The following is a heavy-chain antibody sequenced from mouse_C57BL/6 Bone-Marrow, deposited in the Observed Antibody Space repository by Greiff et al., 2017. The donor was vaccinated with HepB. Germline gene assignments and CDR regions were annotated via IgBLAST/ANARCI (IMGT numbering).Heavy chain of an antibody. V-gene: IGHV1-82*01. CDR2: IYPGDGDT. Sequence: VQLVESGPELVKPGASVKISCKASGYAFSSSWMNWVKQRPGKGLEWIGRIYPGDGDTNYNGKFKGKATLTADKSSSTAYMQLSSLTSEDSAVYFCARAYGSSYVGYWGQGTTLTVSS. CDR3: ARAYGSSYVGY. CDR1: GYAFSSSW. D-gene: IGHD1-1*01. J-gene: IGHJ2*01.